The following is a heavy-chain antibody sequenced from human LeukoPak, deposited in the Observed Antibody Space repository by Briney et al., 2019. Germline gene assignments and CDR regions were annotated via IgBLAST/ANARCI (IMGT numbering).Heavy chain of an antibody. CDR1: GFTFSSYA. Sequence: GVSLRLSCAASGFTFSSYAMHWVRQAPGKGLEWVAVISYDGSNKYYADSVKGRFTISRDNSKNTLYLQMNSLRAEDTAVYYCARDAGTWYYAFDIWGQGTMVTVSS. J-gene: IGHJ3*02. CDR3: ARDAGTWYYAFDI. V-gene: IGHV3-30*04. D-gene: IGHD6-13*01. CDR2: ISYDGSNK.